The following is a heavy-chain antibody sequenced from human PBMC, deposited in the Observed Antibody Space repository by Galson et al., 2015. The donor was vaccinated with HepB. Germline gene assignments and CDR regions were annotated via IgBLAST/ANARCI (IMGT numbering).Heavy chain of an antibody. Sequence: SVKVSCKASGYDFNKYGLSWVRQAPGQGLEWMGWVSGYDGSANYAPKCQGRVPMTTEASTGTAFMEMRSLRSDDTAVYYCARDSRLELQLNNYYSYGMDVWGQGTAVVVS. D-gene: IGHD1-7*01. CDR3: ARDSRLELQLNNYYSYGMDV. J-gene: IGHJ6*02. CDR1: GYDFNKYG. V-gene: IGHV1-18*01. CDR2: VSGYDGSA.